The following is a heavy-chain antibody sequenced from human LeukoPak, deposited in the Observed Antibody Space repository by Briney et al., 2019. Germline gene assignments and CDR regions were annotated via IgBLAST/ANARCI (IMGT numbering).Heavy chain of an antibody. D-gene: IGHD3-10*01. CDR3: AKGWFGDAGAFDI. J-gene: IGHJ3*02. V-gene: IGHV3-23*01. CDR2: ISGSGGST. CDR1: GFTFSSYS. Sequence: GGSLRLSCAASGFTFSSYSMNWVRRAPGKGLEWVSAISGSGGSTYYADSVKGRFTISRDNSKNTLYLQMNSLRAEDTAVYYCAKGWFGDAGAFDIWGQGTMVTVSS.